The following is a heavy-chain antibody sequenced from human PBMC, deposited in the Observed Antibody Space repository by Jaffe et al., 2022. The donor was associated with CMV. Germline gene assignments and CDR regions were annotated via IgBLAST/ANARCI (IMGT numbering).Heavy chain of an antibody. Sequence: EVQLVESGGGLVQPGGSLRLSCAASGFTFSSYAMSWVRQAPGKGLEWVSAISGSGGSTYYADSVKGRFTISRDNSKNTLYLQMNSLRAEDTAVYYCAKDPYPPYCSGGSCAGDYWGQGTLVTVSS. CDR1: GFTFSSYA. D-gene: IGHD2-15*01. J-gene: IGHJ4*02. V-gene: IGHV3-23*04. CDR3: AKDPYPPYCSGGSCAGDY. CDR2: ISGSGGST.